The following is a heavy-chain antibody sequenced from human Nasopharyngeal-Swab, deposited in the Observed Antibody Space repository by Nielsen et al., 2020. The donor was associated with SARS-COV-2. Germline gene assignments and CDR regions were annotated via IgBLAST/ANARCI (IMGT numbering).Heavy chain of an antibody. J-gene: IGHJ4*02. Sequence: VRQAPGKGLEWVSSTSSSSSYIYYADSVKGRFTISRDNAKNSLYLQMNSLRAEDTAVYYCASNPAMVRAVKDYWGQGTLVTVSS. V-gene: IGHV3-21*01. D-gene: IGHD3-10*01. CDR2: TSSSSSYI. CDR3: ASNPAMVRAVKDY.